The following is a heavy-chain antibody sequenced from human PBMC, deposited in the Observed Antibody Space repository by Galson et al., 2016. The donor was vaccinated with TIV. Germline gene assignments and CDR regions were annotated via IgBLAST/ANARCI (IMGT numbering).Heavy chain of an antibody. CDR2: ISGSGGVT. D-gene: IGHD6-25*01. V-gene: IGHV3-23*01. Sequence: SLRLSCAASGFTFSNDAMTWVRQAPGKGPEWVSTISGSGGVTHYADSVKGRFTISRDNSKNTLHLQMNSLRAEETAVYYCAKGGYTRSSEAHAFHIWAKGQWSPSLQ. CDR3: AKGGYTRSSEAHAFHI. J-gene: IGHJ3*02. CDR1: GFTFSNDA.